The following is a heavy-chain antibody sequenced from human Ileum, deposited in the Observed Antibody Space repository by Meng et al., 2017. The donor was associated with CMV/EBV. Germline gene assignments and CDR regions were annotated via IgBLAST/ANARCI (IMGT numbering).Heavy chain of an antibody. J-gene: IGHJ4*02. CDR2: ISYSGTA. D-gene: IGHD3-10*01. Sequence: RREPGPGRLKPSETLSLTCTVSGGSISSSLYYWGWIRQPPGKGLEWIGTISYSGTAFYNLSLKSRVAISIDTSKFQFSLKLSSVTATDTAVYYCARDSTYPSGLDYWGQGTLVTVSS. CDR3: ARDSTYPSGLDY. CDR1: GGSISSSLYY. V-gene: IGHV4-39*07.